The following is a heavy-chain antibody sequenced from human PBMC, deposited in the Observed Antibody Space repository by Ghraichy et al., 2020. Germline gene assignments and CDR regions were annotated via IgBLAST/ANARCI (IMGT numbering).Heavy chain of an antibody. CDR3: AKERGYCSSPTCFKPFDY. CDR1: GFTFTNYA. J-gene: IGHJ4*02. CDR2: LSGSGVAK. D-gene: IGHD2-2*01. Sequence: EGSLRLSCAASGFTFTNYAMNWVRQAPEKGLEWVSSLSGSGVAKYSTDSVKGRLTISRDTSKNTLYLQISDLRADDTAIYYCAKERGYCSSPTCFKPFDYWGQGTPVTVSS. V-gene: IGHV3-23*01.